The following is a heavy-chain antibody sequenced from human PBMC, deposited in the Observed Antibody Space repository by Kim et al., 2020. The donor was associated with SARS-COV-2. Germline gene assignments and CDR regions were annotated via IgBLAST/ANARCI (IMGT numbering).Heavy chain of an antibody. CDR2: IYYSGST. V-gene: IGHV4-39*01. CDR3: ASLYDRGFRAVGYGMDV. CDR1: GGSISSSSYY. J-gene: IGHJ6*02. D-gene: IGHD3-22*01. Sequence: SETLSLTCTVSGGSISSSSYYWGWIRQPPGKGLEWIGSIYYSGSTYYNPSLKSRVTISVDTSKNQFSMKLSSVTAADTAVYYCASLYDRGFRAVGYGMDVWGQGTTVTVSS.